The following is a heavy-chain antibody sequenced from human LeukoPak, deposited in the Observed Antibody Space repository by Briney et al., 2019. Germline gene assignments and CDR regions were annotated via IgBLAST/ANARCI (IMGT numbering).Heavy chain of an antibody. CDR1: GGSISSYY. J-gene: IGHJ3*02. CDR3: ATGSRGSRFDI. CDR2: INTSGST. Sequence: SETLSLTCTVSGGSISSYYWSWIRQPPGKGLEWIGRINTSGSTNYNPSLKSRVTMSVDTSKNQFSLKLSSVTAADTAVYYCATGSRGSRFDIWGQGTMVTVSS. D-gene: IGHD1-26*01. V-gene: IGHV4-4*07.